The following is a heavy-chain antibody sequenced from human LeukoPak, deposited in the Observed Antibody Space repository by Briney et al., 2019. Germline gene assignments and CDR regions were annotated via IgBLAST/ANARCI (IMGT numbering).Heavy chain of an antibody. CDR3: ARGSVAGIDY. Sequence: SETLSLTCTVSGGSISSGDYSWSWIRQPPGKGLEWIGYIYYSGSTYYNPSLKSRVTISVDTSKNQFSLRLTSVTAADTAVYYCARGSVAGIDYWGQGTLVTVSS. CDR2: IYYSGST. J-gene: IGHJ4*02. V-gene: IGHV4-30-4*01. CDR1: GGSISSGDYS. D-gene: IGHD2-21*01.